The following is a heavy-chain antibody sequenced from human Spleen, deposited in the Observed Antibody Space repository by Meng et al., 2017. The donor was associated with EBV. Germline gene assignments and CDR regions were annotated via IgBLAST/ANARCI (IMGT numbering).Heavy chain of an antibody. V-gene: IGHV1-2*06. CDR1: GYSFSDFA. J-gene: IGHJ4*02. CDR3: ASAYIDVFDY. D-gene: IGHD2-21*01. Sequence: QVKLVQAGAEVKRPGALVKFSCKASGYSFSDFAIHWARQVPGQGLEWMGRINPNSGSTNYAQNFQGRFTMTSDTSISTAYIALSGLTSDDTAAYYCASAYIDVFDYWGQGTLVTVSS. CDR2: INPNSGST.